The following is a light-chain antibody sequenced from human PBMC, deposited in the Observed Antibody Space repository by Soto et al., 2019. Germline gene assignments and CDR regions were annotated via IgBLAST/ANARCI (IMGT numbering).Light chain of an antibody. J-gene: IGKJ1*01. V-gene: IGKV3-20*01. CDR3: QQYVSSPTT. Sequence: VLPLSPGTLSLSTGDRATLSCRGSQSVSSSYLAWYQQKTGQPPRFLIYGESSRATGIPDRFSGSGSGTDLNLTISSLQPEDFAVYYCQQYVSSPTTFGQGTKVDIK. CDR2: GES. CDR1: QSVSSSY.